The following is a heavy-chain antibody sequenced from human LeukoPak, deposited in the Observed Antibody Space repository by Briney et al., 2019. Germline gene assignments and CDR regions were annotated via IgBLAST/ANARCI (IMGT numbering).Heavy chain of an antibody. V-gene: IGHV3-23*01. CDR1: GFTFSSYA. CDR2: ISGSGGST. D-gene: IGHD1-26*01. J-gene: IGHJ4*02. CDR3: AKDLVGATSIIDY. Sequence: PGGSLRLSCAASGFTFSSYAMSWVRQAQGKGMEWVSAISGSGGSTYYADSVKGRFTISRDNSKKTLYLQMNSLRVEDTAVYYCAKDLVGATSIIDYWGQGTLVTVSS.